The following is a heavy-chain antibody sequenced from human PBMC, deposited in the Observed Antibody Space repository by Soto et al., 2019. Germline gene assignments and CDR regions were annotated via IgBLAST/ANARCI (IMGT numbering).Heavy chain of an antibody. V-gene: IGHV4-30-2*01. CDR1: GGSISSGAFS. D-gene: IGHD5-12*01. CDR3: ARSVAIRGNYFDY. Sequence: SETLSLTCTVSGGSISSGAFSWSWIRQPPGRGLEWIGYIYHSGSTYYIPSLRSRVTISVDTSKNQFSLKLSSVTAADTAVYYCARSVAIRGNYFDYCGQGTLVTVSS. CDR2: IYHSGST. J-gene: IGHJ4*02.